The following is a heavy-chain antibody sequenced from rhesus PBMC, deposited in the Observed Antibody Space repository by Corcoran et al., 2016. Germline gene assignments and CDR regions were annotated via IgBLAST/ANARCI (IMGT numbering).Heavy chain of an antibody. CDR2: IGGISGST. D-gene: IGHD6-31*01. Sequence: QVQLQESGPGLVKPSETLSLTCAVSGYSISSGYGGNWIRQPPGKGLEWIGFIGGISGSTNSNPSLKSRVTVSKDTSKNQFSLKLSSVTAADTAVYYCARRIWGSGWAIDYWGQGVLVTVSS. V-gene: IGHV4-127*01. J-gene: IGHJ4*01. CDR3: ARRIWGSGWAIDY. CDR1: GYSISSGYG.